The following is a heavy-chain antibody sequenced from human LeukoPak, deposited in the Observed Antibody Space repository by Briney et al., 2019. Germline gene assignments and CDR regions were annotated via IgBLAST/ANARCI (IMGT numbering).Heavy chain of an antibody. V-gene: IGHV4-34*01. CDR2: INHSGST. D-gene: IGHD6-13*01. Sequence: SETLSLTCAVYGGSFSGYYWSWTRQPPGKGLEWIGEINHSGSTNYNPSLKSRVTISVDTSKNQFSLKLSSVTAADTAVNYCARDSRRYSSSWYASDAFDIWGQGTMVTVSS. J-gene: IGHJ3*02. CDR1: GGSFSGYY. CDR3: ARDSRRYSSSWYASDAFDI.